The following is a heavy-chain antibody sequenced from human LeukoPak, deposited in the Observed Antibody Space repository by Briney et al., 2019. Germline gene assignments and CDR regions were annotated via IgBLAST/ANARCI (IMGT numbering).Heavy chain of an antibody. J-gene: IGHJ3*02. CDR3: ACRIAAAGSDAFDI. CDR2: FFSGGGT. D-gene: IGHD6-13*01. CDR1: GFTVSRNY. Sequence: GGSLRLSCAASGFTVSRNYMTGVRQAPGEGREGVSVFFSGGGTSYPDSVKGRFTISRDNSKNTLYLQMNSLRADDTAVYYCACRIAAAGSDAFDIWGQGTMVTVSS. V-gene: IGHV3-53*01.